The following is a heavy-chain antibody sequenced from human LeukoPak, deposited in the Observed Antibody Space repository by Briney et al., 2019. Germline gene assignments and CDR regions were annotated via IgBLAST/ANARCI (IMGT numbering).Heavy chain of an antibody. J-gene: IGHJ4*02. CDR2: ISYDGSNK. CDR1: GFTFSSYA. CDR3: ARAFGYCSRPSGHATFNY. V-gene: IGHV3-30-3*01. Sequence: GRSLRLSCAASGFTFSSYAMHWVRRAPGKGLEWVAVISYDGSNKYCADSVKGRFTISRDNSKNTLYLQMNSLRAEDTAVYYWARAFGYCSRPSGHATFNYGAQEPLVTVP. D-gene: IGHD2-2*01.